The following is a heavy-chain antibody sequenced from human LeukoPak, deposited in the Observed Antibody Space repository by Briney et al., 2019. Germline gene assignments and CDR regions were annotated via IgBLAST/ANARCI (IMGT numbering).Heavy chain of an antibody. V-gene: IGHV5-51*01. Sequence: GESLKISCQASGYRFTNYWIAWVRQMPGKGLEWMGIIYPGDSETRYNPSFQGQVIISVDKSINTAYLQWSSLKASDTAVYYCARGVYTIVTEYYFDFWGQGTLVTVSS. CDR1: GYRFTNYW. CDR2: IYPGDSET. CDR3: ARGVYTIVTEYYFDF. D-gene: IGHD2-2*02. J-gene: IGHJ4*02.